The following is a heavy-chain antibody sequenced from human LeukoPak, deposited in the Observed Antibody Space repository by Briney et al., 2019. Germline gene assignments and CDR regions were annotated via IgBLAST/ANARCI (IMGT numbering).Heavy chain of an antibody. CDR2: IYYSGST. CDR3: ARRMISSGYDYPGYFDY. Sequence: SETLSLTCTVSGGSISSSSYYWGWIRQPPGKGLEWIGSIYYSGSTYYNPSLKSRVTISVDTSKNQFSLKLSSVTAADTAVYYCARRMISSGYDYPGYFDYWGQGTLVTVSS. V-gene: IGHV4-39*01. D-gene: IGHD5-12*01. J-gene: IGHJ4*02. CDR1: GGSISSSSYY.